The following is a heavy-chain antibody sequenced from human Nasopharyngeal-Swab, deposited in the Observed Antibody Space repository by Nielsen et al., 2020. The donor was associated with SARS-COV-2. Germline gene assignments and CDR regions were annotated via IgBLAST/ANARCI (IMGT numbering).Heavy chain of an antibody. J-gene: IGHJ4*02. CDR1: GGSISSSSYY. CDR2: IYYSGST. D-gene: IGHD6-19*01. V-gene: IGHV4-39*07. CDR3: ATTSARSLWQWQITGGYFDY. Sequence: SETLSLTCTVSGGSISSSSYYWGWIRQPPGKGLEWIGSIYYSGSTYYNPSLKSRVTISVDTSQNQFSLKLSSVTAADTAVYYCATTSARSLWQWQITGGYFDYWGQGTLVTVSS.